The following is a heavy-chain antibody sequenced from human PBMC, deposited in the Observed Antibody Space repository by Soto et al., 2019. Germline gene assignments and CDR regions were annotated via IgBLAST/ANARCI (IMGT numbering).Heavy chain of an antibody. V-gene: IGHV1-24*01. CDR3: ATAGYRSGGSCYSFDY. Sequence: ASVKVSCKVSGYTLTELSMHWVRQAPGKGLEWMGGFDPEDGETIYAQKFQGRVTMTEDTSTDTAYMELSSLRSEDTAVYYCATAGYRSGGSCYSFDYWGQGTLVTVSS. J-gene: IGHJ4*02. CDR2: FDPEDGET. CDR1: GYTLTELS. D-gene: IGHD2-15*01.